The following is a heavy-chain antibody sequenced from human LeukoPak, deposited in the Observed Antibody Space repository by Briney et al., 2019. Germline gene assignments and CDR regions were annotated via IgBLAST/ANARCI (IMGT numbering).Heavy chain of an antibody. J-gene: IGHJ3*02. V-gene: IGHV3-33*06. D-gene: IGHD3-22*01. CDR3: AKDGLNYYDSSGYYYAFDI. CDR2: IWYGGSNK. CDR1: GFTFSSYG. Sequence: GGSLRLSCAASGFTFSSYGMHWVRQAPGKGLEWVAVIWYGGSNKYYADSVKGRFTISRDNSKNTLYLQMNSLRAEDTAVYYCAKDGLNYYDSSGYYYAFDIWGQGTMVTVSS.